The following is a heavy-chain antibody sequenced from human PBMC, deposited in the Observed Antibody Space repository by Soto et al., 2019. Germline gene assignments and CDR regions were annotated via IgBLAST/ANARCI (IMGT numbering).Heavy chain of an antibody. CDR1: GYTFTNYV. V-gene: IGHV1-3*01. D-gene: IGHD5-12*01. J-gene: IGHJ4*02. Sequence: ASVKVSCKASGYTFTNYVTHWMRPAPGQRLEWMGWNNAVNGNTKYSQKFQGRVTSTRNTSASTAYMELSSLRSEDTAVYYCARVSGYYLPDYWGQGTLVTVSS. CDR2: NNAVNGNT. CDR3: ARVSGYYLPDY.